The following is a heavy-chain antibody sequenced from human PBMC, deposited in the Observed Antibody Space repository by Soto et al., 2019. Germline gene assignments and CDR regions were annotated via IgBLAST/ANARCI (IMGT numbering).Heavy chain of an antibody. CDR2: INPNTGGT. Sequence: ASVKVSCKASGYTFTGHHIHWVRQAPGQGLEWAGWINPNTGGTNYAQKFQGRVTMTRDTSISTAYMELSRLRSDDTAVYYCAISHYCSGGDCTTQSLYYFDYWGQGTVVTVSS. CDR1: GYTFTGHH. CDR3: AISHYCSGGDCTTQSLYYFDY. D-gene: IGHD2-15*01. V-gene: IGHV1-2*02. J-gene: IGHJ4*02.